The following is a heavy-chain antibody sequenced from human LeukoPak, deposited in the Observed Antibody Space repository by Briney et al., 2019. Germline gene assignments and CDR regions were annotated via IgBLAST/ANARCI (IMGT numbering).Heavy chain of an antibody. CDR1: GYTFTGYY. J-gene: IGHJ4*02. CDR3: ARPTMDSGMYVFDY. V-gene: IGHV1-2*02. Sequence: ASVKVSCKASGYTFTGYYMHWVRQAPGQGLEWMGWINPNSGGTNYAQKFQGRVTMTRDTSISTAYMELSRLRSDDTAVYYCARPTMDSGMYVFDYWGQGTLVTVSS. D-gene: IGHD1-26*01. CDR2: INPNSGGT.